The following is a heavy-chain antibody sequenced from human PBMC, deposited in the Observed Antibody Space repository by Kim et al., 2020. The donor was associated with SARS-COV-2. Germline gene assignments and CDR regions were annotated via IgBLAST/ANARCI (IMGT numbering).Heavy chain of an antibody. CDR1: VGSFSGYY. Sequence: SETLSLTCAAYVGSFSGYYWSWIRQPPGKGLEYIGVIDHVGSTNFNPSLESRVTISVDTSKNQFSLSLISVTAADTAVYYCARGLKAGGFFRYFDLWGRG. J-gene: IGHJ2*01. V-gene: IGHV4-34*01. CDR2: IDHVGST. CDR3: ARGLKAGGFFRYFDL. D-gene: IGHD6-13*01.